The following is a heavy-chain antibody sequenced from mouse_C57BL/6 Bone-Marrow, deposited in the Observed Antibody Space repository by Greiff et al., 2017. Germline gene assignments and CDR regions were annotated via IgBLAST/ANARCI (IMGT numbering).Heavy chain of an antibody. D-gene: IGHD1-1*01. V-gene: IGHV3-8*01. Sequence: DVKLVESGPGLAKPSQTLSLTCSVTGYSITSDYWNWIRKFPGNKLEYMGYISYSGSTYYNPSLKSRISITRDTSKNQYYLQLNSVTTEDTATYYCARSPITTVVAEYWYFDVWGTGTTVTVSS. J-gene: IGHJ1*03. CDR3: ARSPITTVVAEYWYFDV. CDR2: ISYSGST. CDR1: GYSITSDY.